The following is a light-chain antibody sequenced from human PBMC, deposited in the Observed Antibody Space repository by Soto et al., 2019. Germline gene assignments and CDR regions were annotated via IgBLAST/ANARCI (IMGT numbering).Light chain of an antibody. J-gene: IGKJ5*01. V-gene: IGKV3D-15*01. CDR1: QSVSSS. CDR3: QQYNNWPPIT. Sequence: EIMLTQSTGTLSLSPGERATLSCRASQSVSSSYLAWYQQKPGQAPRLLIYDASNRATGIPARFSGSGSGTKFTLTISSLQSEDFALYYCQQYNNWPPITFGPGTRLAIK. CDR2: DAS.